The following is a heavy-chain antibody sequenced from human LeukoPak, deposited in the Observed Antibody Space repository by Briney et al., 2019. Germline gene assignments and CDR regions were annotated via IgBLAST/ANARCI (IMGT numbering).Heavy chain of an antibody. CDR3: AKDPNGDYIGTFDI. D-gene: IGHD4-17*01. CDR2: ISGSGGST. CDR1: EFNFKSYG. J-gene: IGHJ3*02. Sequence: PGGSLRLSCAPSEFNFKSYGMTWVRQAQGKGLEWVSSISGSGGSTQYADSVQGRFTISRDNSKNTLYLQMNSLRAEDTAVYYCAKDPNGDYIGTFDIWGQGTMVTVSS. V-gene: IGHV3-23*01.